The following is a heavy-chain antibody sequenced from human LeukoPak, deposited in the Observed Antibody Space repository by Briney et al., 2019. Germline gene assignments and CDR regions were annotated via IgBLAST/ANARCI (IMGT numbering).Heavy chain of an antibody. CDR1: GGSFSGYY. V-gene: IGHV4-34*01. D-gene: IGHD3-22*01. Sequence: PSETLSLTCAVYGGSFSGYYWSWIRQPPGKGLEWIGEIYHSGSTNYNPSLKSRVTISVDKSKNQFSLKLSSVTAADTAVYYCARDTYNYDSSGLSVMDVWGKGTTVTISS. J-gene: IGHJ6*03. CDR2: IYHSGST. CDR3: ARDTYNYDSSGLSVMDV.